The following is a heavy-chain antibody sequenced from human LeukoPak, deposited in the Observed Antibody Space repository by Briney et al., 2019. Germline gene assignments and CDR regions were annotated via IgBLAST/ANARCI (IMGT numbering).Heavy chain of an antibody. J-gene: IGHJ5*02. D-gene: IGHD3-22*01. Sequence: SETLSLTCAVYGGSFSGYYWSWIRQPPGKGLEWIGEINHSGSTNYNPSLKSRVTISVDTSKNQFSLKLSSVTAADTAVYYCAREKLKRSYYYDSSGYYYSGYWFDPWGQGTLVTVSS. CDR2: INHSGST. CDR3: AREKLKRSYYYDSSGYYYSGYWFDP. V-gene: IGHV4-34*01. CDR1: GGSFSGYY.